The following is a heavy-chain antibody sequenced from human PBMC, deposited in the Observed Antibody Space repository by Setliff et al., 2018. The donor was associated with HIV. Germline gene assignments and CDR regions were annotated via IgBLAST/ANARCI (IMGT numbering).Heavy chain of an antibody. CDR1: GYSLTELS. J-gene: IGHJ3*02. CDR2: FDPEDDET. V-gene: IGHV1-24*01. Sequence: ASVKVSCKVSGYSLTELSIHWVRQAPGEGLEWMGGFDPEDDETVYAEKFQGRATMTEDTSTDTAYMALSSLRSEDTAMYYCATSGFYDILTGPTPGVFDIWGQGTMVTVSS. D-gene: IGHD3-9*01. CDR3: ATSGFYDILTGPTPGVFDI.